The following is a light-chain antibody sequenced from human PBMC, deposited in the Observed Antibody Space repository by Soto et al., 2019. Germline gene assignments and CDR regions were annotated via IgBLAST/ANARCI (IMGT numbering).Light chain of an antibody. CDR3: QQYNSYSGT. V-gene: IGKV1-5*03. CDR1: QSINTW. CDR2: KAS. Sequence: DIQMTQSPSTLSASVGDRVTITCRASQSINTWLAWYQQKPGKAPKVLIYKASSLESGVPSRFSGSGSGTEFTLTISSLQPDDFATYYCQQYNSYSGTFGQGTKV. J-gene: IGKJ1*01.